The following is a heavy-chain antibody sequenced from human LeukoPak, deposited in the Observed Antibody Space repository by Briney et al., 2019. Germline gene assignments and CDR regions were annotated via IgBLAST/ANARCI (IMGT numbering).Heavy chain of an antibody. V-gene: IGHV4-4*07. Sequence: SETLSLTCTVSGGSISSYYWSWIRQPAGKGLEWIGRIYSSGSTNYNPSLKSRVTMSVDTSKNQFSLKLSSVTAADTAVYYCARVSGAARPLYYYYMDVWGKGTTVTVSS. J-gene: IGHJ6*03. CDR2: IYSSGST. D-gene: IGHD6-6*01. CDR3: ARVSGAARPLYYYYMDV. CDR1: GGSISSYY.